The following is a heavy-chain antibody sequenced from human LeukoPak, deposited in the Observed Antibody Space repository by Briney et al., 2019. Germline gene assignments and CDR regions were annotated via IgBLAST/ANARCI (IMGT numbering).Heavy chain of an antibody. Sequence: PGGSLRLSCGASGLTFSAQAMTCVRQAPGGGLEWVSSRESDNKPHYSESGEGRFAISKDNSKNTLFLQLHNLGIEDTALYYCARDLHYYRAMDVWGQGTTVTVSS. D-gene: IGHD1-26*01. J-gene: IGHJ6*02. V-gene: IGHV3-23*01. CDR3: ARDLHYYRAMDV. CDR1: GLTFSAQA. CDR2: RESDNKP.